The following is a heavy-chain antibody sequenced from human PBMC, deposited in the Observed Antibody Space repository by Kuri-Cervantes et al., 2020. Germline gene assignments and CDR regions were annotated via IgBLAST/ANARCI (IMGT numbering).Heavy chain of an antibody. CDR1: GFTVSSNY. J-gene: IGHJ6*02. CDR3: ARVGSGNHLWNSVYDSYYYYYGMDV. Sequence: GGSLRLSCAASGFTVSSNYMSWVRQAPGKGLEWVSVIYSGGSTYYADSVKGRFTISRDNSKNTLYLQMNSLRAEDTAVYYCARVGSGNHLWNSVYDSYYYYYGMDVWGQGTTVTVSS. D-gene: IGHD5/OR15-5a*01. V-gene: IGHV3-66*01. CDR2: IYSGGST.